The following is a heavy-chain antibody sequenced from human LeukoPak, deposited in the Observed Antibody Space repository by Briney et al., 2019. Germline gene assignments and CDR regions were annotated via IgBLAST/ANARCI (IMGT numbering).Heavy chain of an antibody. CDR1: GYTFTGYY. CDR3: ARDPSTSYYYDSSGLTDY. Sequence: ASVKVSCKASGYTFTGYYMHWARQAPGQGLEWMGWISAYNGNTNYAQKLQGRVTMTTDTSTSTAYMELRSLRSDDTAVYYCARDPSTSYYYDSSGLTDYWGQGTLVTVSS. CDR2: ISAYNGNT. J-gene: IGHJ4*02. V-gene: IGHV1-18*01. D-gene: IGHD3-22*01.